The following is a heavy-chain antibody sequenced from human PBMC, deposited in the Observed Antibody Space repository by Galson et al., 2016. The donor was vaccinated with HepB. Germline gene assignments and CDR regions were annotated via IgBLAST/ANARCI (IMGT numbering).Heavy chain of an antibody. CDR1: GFTFSNYA. Sequence: SLRLSCAASGFTFSNYAMSWVRQAPGKGLEWVSGLSDSGSAAYYADSVKGRVTISRDNTKNTLSLQMDSLVVEDTAVYYCAKEHSRHGNPYFDYWGQGTLVTVSS. CDR3: AKEHSRHGNPYFDY. D-gene: IGHD1-14*01. V-gene: IGHV3-23*01. J-gene: IGHJ4*02. CDR2: LSDSGSAA.